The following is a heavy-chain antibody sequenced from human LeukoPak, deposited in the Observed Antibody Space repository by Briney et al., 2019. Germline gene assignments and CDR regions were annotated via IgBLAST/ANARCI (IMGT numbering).Heavy chain of an antibody. CDR1: GASISSSRYY. V-gene: IGHV4-39*01. J-gene: IGHJ4*02. CDR3: ATNEWSGYYFEY. Sequence: NPSETLSLTCTVSGASISSSRYYWAWIRQPPGRGLEWIGSIHYTGGTYYNPSLKSRVTISVDTSKNQFSLKLSSVTAAGTAVYYCATNEWSGYYFEYWGQGTLVPVSS. CDR2: IHYTGGT. D-gene: IGHD3-3*01.